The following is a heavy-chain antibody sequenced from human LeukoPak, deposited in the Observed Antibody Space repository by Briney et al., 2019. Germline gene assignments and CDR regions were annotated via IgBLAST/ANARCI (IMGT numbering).Heavy chain of an antibody. CDR2: IIPILGIA. CDR3: ASGYYSMTILN. Sequence: SVKVSCKASGGTFSSYAISWVRQAPGQGLEWMGRIIPILGIANYAQKFQGRVTMTRDTSTSTVYMELSSLRSEDTAVYYCASGYYSMTILNWGQGTLVTVSS. V-gene: IGHV1-69*04. CDR1: GGTFSSYA. D-gene: IGHD3-3*01. J-gene: IGHJ4*02.